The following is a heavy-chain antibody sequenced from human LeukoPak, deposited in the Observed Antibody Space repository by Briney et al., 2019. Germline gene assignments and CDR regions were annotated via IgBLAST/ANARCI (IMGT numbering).Heavy chain of an antibody. CDR1: GFTFDDYA. CDR3: AKDQDTAMVFYFDY. V-gene: IGHV3-9*01. J-gene: IGHJ4*02. D-gene: IGHD5-18*01. CDR2: ISWNSGSI. Sequence: GGSLRLSCAASGFTFDDYAMHWVRQAPGKGLEWVSGISWNSGSIGYADSVKGRFTISRDNAKNSLYLQMNSLRAEDTALYYCAKDQDTAMVFYFDYWGQGTLVTVSS.